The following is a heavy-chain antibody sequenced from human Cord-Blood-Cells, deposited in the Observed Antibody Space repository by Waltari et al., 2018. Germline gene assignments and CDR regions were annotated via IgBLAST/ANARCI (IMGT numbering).Heavy chain of an antibody. D-gene: IGHD6-13*01. CDR3: ARHPTFPHSIAAAGTIDY. J-gene: IGHJ4*02. Sequence: QLQLQESGPGLVKPSETLSLTCTVSGGSISSSSYYWGWIRQPPGKGLEWIGSIYYSGSTYYNPSLKSRVTISVDTSKNQFSLKLSSVTAADTAVYYCARHPTFPHSIAAAGTIDYWGQGTLVTVSS. CDR2: IYYSGST. CDR1: GGSISSSSYY. V-gene: IGHV4-39*01.